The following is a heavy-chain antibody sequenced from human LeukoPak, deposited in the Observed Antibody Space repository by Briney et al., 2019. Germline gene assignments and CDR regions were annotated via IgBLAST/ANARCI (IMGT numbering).Heavy chain of an antibody. CDR3: ARSTGEWFDP. CDR1: GYTFTSYD. V-gene: IGHV1-8*01. CDR2: MNPNRGNT. Sequence: ASVKVSCKASGYTFTSYDINWVRQATGQGLEWMGWMNPNRGNTGYAQKFQGRVTMTRNTSISTAYMELSSLKSEDTAVYYCARSTGEWFDPWGQGTLVTVSS. J-gene: IGHJ5*02. D-gene: IGHD3-16*01.